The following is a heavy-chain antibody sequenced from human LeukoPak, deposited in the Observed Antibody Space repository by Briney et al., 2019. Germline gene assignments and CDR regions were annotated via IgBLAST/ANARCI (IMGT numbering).Heavy chain of an antibody. V-gene: IGHV4-59*01. CDR2: IYYSGST. CDR1: GGSISSYY. D-gene: IGHD1-26*01. Sequence: SETLSLTCTVSGGSISSYYWSWIRQPPGKGLEWIGYIYYSGSTNYNPSLKSRVTISVDTFKNQFSLKLSSVTAADTAVYYCARGGGSPLGYWGQGTLVTVSS. CDR3: ARGGGSPLGY. J-gene: IGHJ4*02.